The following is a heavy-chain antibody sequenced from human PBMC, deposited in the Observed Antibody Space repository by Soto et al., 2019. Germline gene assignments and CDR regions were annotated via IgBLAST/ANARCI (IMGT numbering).Heavy chain of an antibody. D-gene: IGHD3-22*01. CDR3: ARGGRRGYYDSSGYYSPYYYGMDV. V-gene: IGHV4-34*01. J-gene: IGHJ6*02. CDR1: GGSFSGYY. Sequence: SETLSLTCAVYGGSFSGYYWSWIRQPPGQGLEWIGEINHSGSTNYNPSLKSRVTISVDTSKNQFSLKLSSVTAADTAVYYCARGGRRGYYDSSGYYSPYYYGMDVWGQGTTVT. CDR2: INHSGST.